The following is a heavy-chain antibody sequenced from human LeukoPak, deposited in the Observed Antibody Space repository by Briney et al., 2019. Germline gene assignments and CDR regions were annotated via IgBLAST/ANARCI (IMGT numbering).Heavy chain of an antibody. CDR3: ARHGSNSYGWGFDY. Sequence: SETLSLTCTVSGGSISSYYWSWIRQPPGKGLEWIGYIYYSGSTNYNPSLKSRVTISVDTSKNQFSLKLSSVTAADTAVHYCARHGSNSYGWGFDYWGQGTLVTVSS. V-gene: IGHV4-59*08. J-gene: IGHJ4*02. D-gene: IGHD5-18*01. CDR2: IYYSGST. CDR1: GGSISSYY.